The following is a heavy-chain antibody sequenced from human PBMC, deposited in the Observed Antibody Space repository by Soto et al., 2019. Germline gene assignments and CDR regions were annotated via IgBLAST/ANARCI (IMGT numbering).Heavy chain of an antibody. D-gene: IGHD4-4*01. V-gene: IGHV1-69*01. J-gene: IGHJ4*02. CDR2: LIPIFGTT. Sequence: SVKVAFKTTGGTFSIYGITELRQAPGQGLGWMGGLIPIFGTTNYAQKFQGRGTITADESTSTAYMELSSLRSEDTALYYCARGSVTTPFDYWGQGTLVTVSS. CDR3: ARGSVTTPFDY. CDR1: GGTFSIYG.